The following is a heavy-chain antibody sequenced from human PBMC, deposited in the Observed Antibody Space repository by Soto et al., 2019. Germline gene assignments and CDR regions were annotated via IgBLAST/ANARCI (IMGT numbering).Heavy chain of an antibody. CDR1: GFTFSSYA. CDR3: ARGTVLT. Sequence: QVQLVESGGGVVQPGRSPRLSCAASGFTFSSYAMHWVRQAPGKGLEWVAVISYDGSNKYYADSVKGRFTISRDNSKNTLYLQMNSLRAEDTAVYYCARGTVLTWGQGTLVTVSS. V-gene: IGHV3-30-3*01. D-gene: IGHD3-10*01. CDR2: ISYDGSNK. J-gene: IGHJ5*02.